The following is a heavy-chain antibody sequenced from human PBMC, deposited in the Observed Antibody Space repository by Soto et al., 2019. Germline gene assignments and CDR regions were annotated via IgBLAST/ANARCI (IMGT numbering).Heavy chain of an antibody. CDR1: GGTFSSYA. CDR3: ARVRSPLCFGELFPNYSYYGMDV. J-gene: IGHJ6*02. Sequence: QVQLVQAGAELKQPGSSVKISCKASGGTFSSYAISCVRQAPGQGLEWMGGIIPIFGTANYAQKLQGSVKITPNEFTSTEYLGLSSLRSEDTAVYYCARVRSPLCFGELFPNYSYYGMDVWGQGTTVTVSS. V-gene: IGHV1-69*01. CDR2: IIPIFGTA. D-gene: IGHD3-10*01.